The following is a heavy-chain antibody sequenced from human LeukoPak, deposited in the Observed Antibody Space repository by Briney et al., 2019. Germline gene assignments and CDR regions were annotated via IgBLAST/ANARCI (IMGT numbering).Heavy chain of an antibody. V-gene: IGHV4-34*01. Sequence: SETLSLTCTVYGGSFSGYYWSWIRQPPGKGLEWIGEINHSGSTNYNPSLKSRVTISVDTSKNQFSLKLSSVTAADTAIYYCARDSRGSGSYYSDFDYWGQGTLVTVSS. J-gene: IGHJ4*02. CDR1: GGSFSGYY. CDR3: ARDSRGSGSYYSDFDY. D-gene: IGHD3-10*01. CDR2: INHSGST.